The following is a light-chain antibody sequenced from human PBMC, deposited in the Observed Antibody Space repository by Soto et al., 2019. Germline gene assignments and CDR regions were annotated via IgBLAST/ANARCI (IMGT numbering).Light chain of an antibody. CDR1: QSISSW. J-gene: IGKJ1*01. V-gene: IGKV1-5*03. CDR3: QHYNSYSEA. Sequence: DIPMTQSPSTLSASVGARATITCLASQSISSWLAWYQQKPGKAPKLLIYKASTLKSGVPSRFSGSGSGTEFTLTISSLQPDDFATYYCQHYNSYSEAFGQGTKVDI. CDR2: KAS.